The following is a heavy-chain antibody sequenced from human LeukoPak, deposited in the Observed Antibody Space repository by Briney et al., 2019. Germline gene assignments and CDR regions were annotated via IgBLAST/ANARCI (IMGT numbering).Heavy chain of an antibody. D-gene: IGHD2-15*01. J-gene: IGHJ4*02. V-gene: IGHV3-7*01. CDR2: IKQDGSEK. Sequence: GGSLRLSCAASGFTFSTYWMSWVRQAPGKGLEWVANIKQDGSEKYYVDSVKGRFTISRDNAKNSLYLQMNSLRAEDTAMYYCARGVVVAATHLDYWGQGTLVTVSS. CDR1: GFTFSTYW. CDR3: ARGVVVAATHLDY.